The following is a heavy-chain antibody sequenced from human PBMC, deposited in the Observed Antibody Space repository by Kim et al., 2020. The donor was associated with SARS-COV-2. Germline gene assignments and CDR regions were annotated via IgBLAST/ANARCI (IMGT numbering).Heavy chain of an antibody. CDR3: ARGRGGHGSGMDV. D-gene: IGHD5-12*01. V-gene: IGHV3-13*04. J-gene: IGHJ6*02. Sequence: GGSLRLSCAASGFTFSSYDMHWVRQATGKGLEWVSAIGTAGDTYYPGSVKGRFTISRENAKNSLYLQMNSLRAGDTAVYYCARGRGGHGSGMDVWGQGTTVTVSS. CDR2: IGTAGDT. CDR1: GFTFSSYD.